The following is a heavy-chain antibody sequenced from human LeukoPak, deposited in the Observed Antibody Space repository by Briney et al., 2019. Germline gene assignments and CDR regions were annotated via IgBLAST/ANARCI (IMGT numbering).Heavy chain of an antibody. CDR1: GFSFDTFS. Sequence: QAGGSLRLSCTAFGFSFDTFSMHWVRQAPGKGLEWVAVISYDGSNKYYADSVKGRFTISRDNSKNTLYLQMNSLRAEDTAVYYCARTRRWLQFDIDYWGQGTLVTVSS. J-gene: IGHJ4*02. V-gene: IGHV3-30*04. D-gene: IGHD5-24*01. CDR3: ARTRRWLQFDIDY. CDR2: ISYDGSNK.